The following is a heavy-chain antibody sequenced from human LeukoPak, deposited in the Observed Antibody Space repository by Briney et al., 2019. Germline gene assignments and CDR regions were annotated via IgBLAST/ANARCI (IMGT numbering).Heavy chain of an antibody. CDR1: GGSISSYY. CDR3: ARRPMTTVYYFDY. V-gene: IGHV4-59*01. Sequence: SETLSLTCTVSGGSISSYYWSWIRQPPGKGLEWIGYIYYSESTNYNPSLKSRVTISVDTSKNQFSLKLSSVTAADTAVYYCARRPMTTVYYFDYWGQGTLVTVSS. CDR2: IYYSEST. D-gene: IGHD4-11*01. J-gene: IGHJ4*02.